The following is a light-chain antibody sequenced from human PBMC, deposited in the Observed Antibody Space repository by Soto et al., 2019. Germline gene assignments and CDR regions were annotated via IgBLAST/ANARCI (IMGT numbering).Light chain of an antibody. J-gene: IGKJ2*01. CDR1: ERVSSN. Sequence: EIVMTKSPATLSVSPGERATLSCRASERVSSNLAWYQQRPGQAPRLLIYGASTRATGIPARFSGSGSGTEFTLTTSSLPSEYFAPYYCQQYNNWFTCGQGTKLEIK. CDR3: QQYNNWFT. CDR2: GAS. V-gene: IGKV3-15*01.